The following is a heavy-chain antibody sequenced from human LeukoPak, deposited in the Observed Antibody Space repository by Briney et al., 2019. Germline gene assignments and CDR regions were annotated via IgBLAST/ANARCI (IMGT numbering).Heavy chain of an antibody. V-gene: IGHV3-21*01. D-gene: IGHD5-18*01. Sequence: GGSLRLSCAASGFTFSNYNMNWVRQAPGKGLDWVSSISSSSSYIYYADSVKGRFTISRDNAKNSLYLQMNSLRAEDTAVYYCARDQGGYSYGLEFDYWGQGTLVTVSS. CDR3: ARDQGGYSYGLEFDY. CDR1: GFTFSNYN. J-gene: IGHJ4*02. CDR2: ISSSSSYI.